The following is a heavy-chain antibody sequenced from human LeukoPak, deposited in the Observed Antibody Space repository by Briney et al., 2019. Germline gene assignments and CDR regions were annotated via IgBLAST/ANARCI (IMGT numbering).Heavy chain of an antibody. CDR3: AKDRHRGGYDPDGMDV. Sequence: PGGSLRLSCVASGFIFSTYGMNWVRQAPGKGLEWVAVISYEGGNKDYSDSVEGRFTISRDNSKSTLYLQLNSLRADDTAVYYCAKDRHRGGYDPDGMDVWGQGTTVTVSS. J-gene: IGHJ6*02. D-gene: IGHD5-24*01. CDR2: ISYEGGNK. V-gene: IGHV3-30*18. CDR1: GFIFSTYG.